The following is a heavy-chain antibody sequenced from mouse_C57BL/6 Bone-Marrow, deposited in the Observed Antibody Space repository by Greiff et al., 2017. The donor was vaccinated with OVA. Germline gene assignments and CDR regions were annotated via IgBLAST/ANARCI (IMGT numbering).Heavy chain of an antibody. CDR1: GYAFSSSW. D-gene: IGHD1-1*02. CDR2: IYPGDGDT. CDR3: ARSYGWFAY. J-gene: IGHJ3*01. V-gene: IGHV1-82*01. Sequence: QVQLKQSGPELVKPGASVKISCKASGYAFSSSWMNWVKQRPGKGLEWIGRIYPGDGDTNYNGKFKGKATLTADKSSSTAYMQLSSLTSEDSAVYFCARSYGWFAYWGQGTLVTVSA.